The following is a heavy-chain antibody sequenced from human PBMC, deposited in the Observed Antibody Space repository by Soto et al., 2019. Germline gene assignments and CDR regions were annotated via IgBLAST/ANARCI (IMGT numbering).Heavy chain of an antibody. J-gene: IGHJ4*02. CDR1: GGSFSGYY. Sequence: TSETLSLTCAVYGGSFSGYYWTWIRQPPGTGLEWIGEINHSGSTNYNPSLKSRVTISVDTSKNQFSLKLASVTAADTAVYYCARDKITGLFDYWGQGTLVTVSS. CDR2: INHSGST. D-gene: IGHD2-8*02. V-gene: IGHV4-34*01. CDR3: ARDKITGLFDY.